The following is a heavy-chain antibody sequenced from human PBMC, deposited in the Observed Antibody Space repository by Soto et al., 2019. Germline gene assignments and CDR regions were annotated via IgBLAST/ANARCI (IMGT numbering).Heavy chain of an antibody. CDR2: ISSGSSYI. J-gene: IGHJ4*02. D-gene: IGHD6-13*01. CDR3: ARDRGGIASAGPDY. V-gene: IGHV3-21*01. Sequence: VQLVESGGGLVKPGGSLRLSCVASGFTFSSYSMNWVRQAPGKGLEWVSSISSGSSYIYYTDSVKGRFTISRDNAANSLYLQRNSLRAEDTAVYYCARDRGGIASAGPDYWGQGTLVTVS. CDR1: GFTFSSYS.